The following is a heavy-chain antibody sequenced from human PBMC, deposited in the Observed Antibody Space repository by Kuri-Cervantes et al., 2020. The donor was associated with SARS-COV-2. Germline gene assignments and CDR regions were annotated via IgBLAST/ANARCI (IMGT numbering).Heavy chain of an antibody. D-gene: IGHD2-2*01. CDR3: AKSFLTASSLSY. CDR1: GFTFSSYG. V-gene: IGHV3-30*18. J-gene: IGHJ4*02. Sequence: GGSLRLSCAASGFTFSSYGMHWVRQAPGKGLEWVAVISYDGSNKYYADSVKGRFTISRDNSKNTLYLQMNSLRAEDTAVYYCAKSFLTASSLSYWGQGTLVTVSS. CDR2: ISYDGSNK.